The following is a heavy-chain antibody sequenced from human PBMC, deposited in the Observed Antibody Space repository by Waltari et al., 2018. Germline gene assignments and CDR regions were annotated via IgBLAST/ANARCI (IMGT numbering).Heavy chain of an antibody. J-gene: IGHJ4*02. CDR1: GGSFRGSY. CDR3: ARGGHFDWLPIDS. V-gene: IGHV4-34*01. D-gene: IGHD3-9*01. Sequence: QVQLQQWGAGLLKPSGTLSLTCAVHGGSFRGSYWSWLRQSPGKGLEWIGEINHSGSTNYNPSLKSRVTISVDTSKNQFSLKVSSVTAADTAVYYCARGGHFDWLPIDSWGQGTLVTVSS. CDR2: INHSGST.